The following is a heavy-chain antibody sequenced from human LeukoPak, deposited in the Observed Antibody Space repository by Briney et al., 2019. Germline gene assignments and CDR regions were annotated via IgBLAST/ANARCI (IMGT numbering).Heavy chain of an antibody. Sequence: GGSLRLSCAASGFTFSTYALHWVRQAPGKGLEWVAVISYDDGSNKYYADSVKGRFTISRDNSKNTLYLQMNSLRTEDTAVYYCARESGGNTPYYFDYWGQGTLITVSS. V-gene: IGHV3-30*04. CDR2: ISYDDGSNK. D-gene: IGHD2-2*02. CDR1: GFTFSTYA. CDR3: ARESGGNTPYYFDY. J-gene: IGHJ4*02.